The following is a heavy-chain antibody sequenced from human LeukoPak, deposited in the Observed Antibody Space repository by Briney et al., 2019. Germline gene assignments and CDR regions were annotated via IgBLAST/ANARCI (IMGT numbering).Heavy chain of an antibody. CDR1: GFTFSSYA. J-gene: IGHJ4*02. CDR3: AIARGRVVATSLDY. CDR2: ISGSGGST. V-gene: IGHV3-23*01. Sequence: GGSLRLSFAASGFTFSSYAMSWVRPAPGEGLGWVSVISGSGGSTFYADSVKGRFTISRDNSKNTLYLQMSSLRAEDTAVYYCAIARGRVVATSLDYWGQGTLVTVSS. D-gene: IGHD2-15*01.